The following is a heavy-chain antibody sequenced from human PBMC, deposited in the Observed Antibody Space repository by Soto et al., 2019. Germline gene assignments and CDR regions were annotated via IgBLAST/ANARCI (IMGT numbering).Heavy chain of an antibody. CDR1: RGSFSNFG. Sequence: SGEVWFKATRGSFSNFGISWVRQAPVQGLEWMGGIVPVFGRPNYAQRFRGRLTITADESTSTGYMELISLRSDDTAVYYCSREASGYNFWGQGTQVTVYS. CDR2: IVPVFGRP. J-gene: IGHJ4*02. CDR3: SREASGYNF. D-gene: IGHD5-12*01. V-gene: IGHV1-69*13.